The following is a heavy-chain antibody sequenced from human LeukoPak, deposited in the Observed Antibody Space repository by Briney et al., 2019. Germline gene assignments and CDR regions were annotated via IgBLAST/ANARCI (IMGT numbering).Heavy chain of an antibody. CDR2: ISSSGST. J-gene: IGHJ3*02. CDR3: ARGPYSYDSSGAFDI. D-gene: IGHD3-22*01. Sequence: SETLSLTCTVSGGSISSGSYYWSWTRQPAGKGPEWIGRISSSGSTNYNPSLKSRVTISVDTSKNQFSLKLSSVTAADTAVYFCARGPYSYDSSGAFDIWGQGTMVTVSS. CDR1: GGSISSGSYY. V-gene: IGHV4-61*02.